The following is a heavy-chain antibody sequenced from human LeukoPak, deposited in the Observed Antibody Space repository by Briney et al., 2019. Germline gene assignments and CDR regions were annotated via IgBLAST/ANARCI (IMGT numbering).Heavy chain of an antibody. V-gene: IGHV1-18*01. Sequence: GALVKVSCKASGYTFTSYGISWVRQAPGQGLEWMGWSSAYNGNTKYAQKLQGRVTMTTDTSTSTAYMELRSLRSDDTAVYYCARDTPYYYGSGSYRKEKFDPWGQGTLVTVPS. J-gene: IGHJ5*02. CDR2: SSAYNGNT. D-gene: IGHD3-10*01. CDR1: GYTFTSYG. CDR3: ARDTPYYYGSGSYRKEKFDP.